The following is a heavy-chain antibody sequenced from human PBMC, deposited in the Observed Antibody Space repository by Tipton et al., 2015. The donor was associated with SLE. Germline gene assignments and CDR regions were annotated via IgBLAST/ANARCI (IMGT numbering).Heavy chain of an antibody. D-gene: IGHD4-17*01. Sequence: PGLVKPSETLSLTCIVSGGSFSSYYWSWVRQPPGRGLEWIGYITQRGGSTYNPTLRSRVTISLDTSRTQFSLRLTSMTAADTAVYYCARLADYGDYVIGSWGQGTLVTVSS. CDR3: ARLADYGDYVIGS. CDR1: GGSFSSYY. J-gene: IGHJ5*02. V-gene: IGHV4-59*01. CDR2: ITQRGGS.